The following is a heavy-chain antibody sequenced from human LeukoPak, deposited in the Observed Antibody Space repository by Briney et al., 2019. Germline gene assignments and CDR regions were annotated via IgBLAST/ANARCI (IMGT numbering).Heavy chain of an antibody. CDR1: GYTFTDYY. V-gene: IGHV1-2*02. Sequence: GASVKVSCKASGYTFTDYYINWVRQAPGQGPEWIGWINPNSGDTSYAQKFQDRVTMTRDTSISTAYIELNFLRSDDTAVFYCARGDYYGSPKVVAAWGQGTLVTVSS. CDR2: INPNSGDT. CDR3: ARGDYYGSPKVVAA. D-gene: IGHD3-10*01. J-gene: IGHJ5*02.